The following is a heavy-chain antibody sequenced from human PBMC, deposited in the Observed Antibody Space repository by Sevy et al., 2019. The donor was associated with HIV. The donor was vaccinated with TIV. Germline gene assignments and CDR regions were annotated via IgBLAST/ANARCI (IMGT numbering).Heavy chain of an antibody. CDR2: IRYDGGNT. Sequence: GGSLRLSCAGSGFTFSSNGMHWVRQAPGKGPEWVAFIRYDGGNTYYAHSVKGRFTISRDNSKNTLYLQMNSLRAEDTAVYYCAKVGYSSSWYTGIDYWGQGTLVTVSS. J-gene: IGHJ4*02. D-gene: IGHD6-13*01. V-gene: IGHV3-30*02. CDR1: GFTFSSNG. CDR3: AKVGYSSSWYTGIDY.